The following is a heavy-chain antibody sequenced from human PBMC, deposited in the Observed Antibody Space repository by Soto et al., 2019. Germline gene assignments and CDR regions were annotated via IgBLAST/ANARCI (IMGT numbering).Heavy chain of an antibody. Sequence: PETLSLTCAVYGGSFSGYYWSWIRQPPGKGLEWIGEINHSGSTNYNPSLKSRVTISVDTSKNQFSLKLSSVTAADTAVYYCAREVKYDYVWGSYRSHPFFDYWGQGTLVTVS. CDR1: GGSFSGYY. V-gene: IGHV4-34*01. CDR2: INHSGST. J-gene: IGHJ4*02. D-gene: IGHD3-16*02. CDR3: AREVKYDYVWGSYRSHPFFDY.